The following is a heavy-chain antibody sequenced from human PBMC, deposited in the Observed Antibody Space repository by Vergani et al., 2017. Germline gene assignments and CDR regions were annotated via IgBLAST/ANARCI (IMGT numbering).Heavy chain of an antibody. Sequence: QVQLRESGPGLVKPSQTLSLTCTVSGGSISSGDYYWSWIRQPPGKGLEWIGYIYYSGSTNYNPSLKSRVTISVDTSKNQFSLKLSSVTAADTAVYYWAAAHIVVDHRLSPSSGWFDPLGQGTLVTVSS. CDR1: GGSISSGDYY. J-gene: IGHJ5*02. V-gene: IGHV4-30-4*08. CDR3: AAAHIVVDHRLSPSSGWFDP. CDR2: IYYSGST. D-gene: IGHD3-22*01.